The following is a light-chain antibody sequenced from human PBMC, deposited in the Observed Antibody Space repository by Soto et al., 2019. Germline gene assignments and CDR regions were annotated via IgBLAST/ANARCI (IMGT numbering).Light chain of an antibody. Sequence: EIVLTQSPGTLSLSPGERATLSCRASQSVSSNYLAWYQHKPGQGPRLLIYAASSSATGIPARFSGSGSGTDFTLTFSRPEPEDVALYCCPKYGSAFTLGAGTKVDIK. CDR3: PKYGSAFT. V-gene: IGKV3-20*01. CDR2: AAS. J-gene: IGKJ3*01. CDR1: QSVSSNY.